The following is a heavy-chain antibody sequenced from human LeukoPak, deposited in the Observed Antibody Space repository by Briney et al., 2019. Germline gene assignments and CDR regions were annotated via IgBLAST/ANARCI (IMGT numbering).Heavy chain of an antibody. CDR3: ARQDGLWVGDLGGWFDF. D-gene: IGHD3-10*01. J-gene: IGHJ5*01. CDR2: ISTTGST. V-gene: IGHV4-4*09. CDR1: GTSISRHY. Sequence: SETLSLTCTVSGTSISRHYWSWLRQSAGLGLEWLGYISTTGSTTDNPSLEGRVTMSEDTSQNQLSLTLSPVTAADTAVYFCARQDGLWVGDLGGWFDFWGQGIQVTVSS.